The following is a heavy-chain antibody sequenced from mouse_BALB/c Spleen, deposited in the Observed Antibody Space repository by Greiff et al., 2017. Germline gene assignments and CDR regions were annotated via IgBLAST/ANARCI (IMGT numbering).Heavy chain of an antibody. CDR2: ISSGSSTI. CDR3: ARAYYGDYNYAMDY. D-gene: IGHD2-13*01. CDR1: GFTFSSFG. J-gene: IGHJ4*01. V-gene: IGHV5-17*02. Sequence: VQLKESGGGLVQPGGSRKLSCAASGFTFSSFGMHWVRQAPEKGLEWVAYISSGSSTIYYADTVKGRFTISRDNPKNTLFLQMTSLRSEDTAMYYCARAYYGDYNYAMDYWGQGTSVTVSA.